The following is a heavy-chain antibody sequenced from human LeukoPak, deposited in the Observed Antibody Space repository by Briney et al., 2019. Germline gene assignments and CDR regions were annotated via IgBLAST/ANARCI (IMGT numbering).Heavy chain of an antibody. V-gene: IGHV1-18*01. J-gene: IGHJ6*02. Sequence: ASVKVSCKASGYTFTRYGISWVRQAPGQGLEWMGWISAYNGNTNYAQKLQGRVTMTTDTSTSTAYMELRSLRSDDTAVYYCAREGSYDFWSGYSLEYYGMDVWGQGTTVTVSS. CDR1: GYTFTRYG. CDR2: ISAYNGNT. D-gene: IGHD3-3*01. CDR3: AREGSYDFWSGYSLEYYGMDV.